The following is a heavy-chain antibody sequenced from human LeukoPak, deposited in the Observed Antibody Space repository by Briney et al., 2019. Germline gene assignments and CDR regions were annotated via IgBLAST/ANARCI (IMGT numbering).Heavy chain of an antibody. J-gene: IGHJ4*02. V-gene: IGHV4-39*01. CDR1: GGSISSSSYY. CDR2: IYYSGST. Sequence: SETLSPTCTVSGGSISSSSYYWGWIRQPPGKGLEWIGSIYYSGSTYYNPSLKSRVTISVDTSKNQFSLKLSSVTAADTAVYYCARSLRFLECYPFDYWGQGTLVTVSS. D-gene: IGHD3-3*01. CDR3: ARSLRFLECYPFDY.